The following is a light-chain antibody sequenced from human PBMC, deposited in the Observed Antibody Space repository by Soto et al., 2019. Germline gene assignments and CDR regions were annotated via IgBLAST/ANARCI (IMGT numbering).Light chain of an antibody. CDR2: KAS. CDR1: QSISSR. CDR3: QQYNNYPWT. Sequence: DIQMTQSPSTLSASVGDRVTITCRASQSISSRLAWYQQKPGKAPKLLIYKASSLESGVPSRFSGSGSGTEFTLTISSLQPDDFATYYCQQYNNYPWTCGQGTKVESK. J-gene: IGKJ1*01. V-gene: IGKV1-5*03.